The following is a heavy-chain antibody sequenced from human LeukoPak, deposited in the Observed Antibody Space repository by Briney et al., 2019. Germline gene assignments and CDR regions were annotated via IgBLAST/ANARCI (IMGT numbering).Heavy chain of an antibody. J-gene: IGHJ6*03. CDR2: INPSGGST. V-gene: IGHV1-46*01. Sequence: ASVKVSCKASGYTFTSYYMHWVRQAPGQGLEWMGVINPSGGSTSYAQKFQGRVTMTRDRSTSTVYMELSSLRSEGTAVYYCARDQTPPYSSSARPYYYMDVWGKGTTVTVSS. D-gene: IGHD6-6*01. CDR3: ARDQTPPYSSSARPYYYMDV. CDR1: GYTFTSYY.